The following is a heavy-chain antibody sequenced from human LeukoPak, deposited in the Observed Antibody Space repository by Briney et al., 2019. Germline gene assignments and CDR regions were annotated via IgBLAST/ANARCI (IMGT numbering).Heavy chain of an antibody. J-gene: IGHJ4*02. V-gene: IGHV3-30*04. CDR1: GFTFSSYA. CDR2: ISYDGSNK. D-gene: IGHD4-23*01. CDR3: AKDYGGKLGGVDY. Sequence: GGSLRLSCAASGFTFSSYAMHWVRQAPGKGLEWVAVISYDGSNKYYADSVKGRFTISRDNSKNTLYLQMNSLRAEDTALYYCAKDYGGKLGGVDYWGQGTLVTVSS.